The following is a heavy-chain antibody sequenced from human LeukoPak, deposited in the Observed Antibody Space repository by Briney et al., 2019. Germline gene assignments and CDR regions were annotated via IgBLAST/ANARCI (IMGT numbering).Heavy chain of an antibody. CDR2: IYTSGST. J-gene: IGHJ4*02. V-gene: IGHV4-61*02. CDR3: ARDHSGYDSRGME. CDR1: GGSISSGSYY. D-gene: IGHD5-12*01. Sequence: SQTLSLTCTVSGGSISSGSYYWRWIRQPAGKGLEWIGRIYTSGSTNYNPSLKSRVTISVDTSKNQFSLKLSSVTTADTAVYYCARDHSGYDSRGMEWGQGTLVTVSS.